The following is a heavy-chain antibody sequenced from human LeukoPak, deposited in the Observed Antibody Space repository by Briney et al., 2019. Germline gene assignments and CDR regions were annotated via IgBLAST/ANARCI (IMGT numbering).Heavy chain of an antibody. CDR1: GFTFTSSA. J-gene: IGHJ5*02. CDR3: ATSGYSSSWYVGTGWFDP. Sequence: ASVKVSCKASGFTFTSSAMQWVRQARGQRLEWIGWIVVGSGNTNYAQKFQERVTITRDMSTSTAYMELSSLRSEDTAVYYCATSGYSSSWYVGTGWFDPWGQGTLVTVSS. V-gene: IGHV1-58*02. D-gene: IGHD6-13*01. CDR2: IVVGSGNT.